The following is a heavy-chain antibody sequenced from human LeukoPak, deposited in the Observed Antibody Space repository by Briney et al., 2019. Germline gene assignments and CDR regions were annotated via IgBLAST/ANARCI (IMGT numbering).Heavy chain of an antibody. Sequence: ASVKVSCKASGYTFSGYYIHWVRQAPGQGLEWMGWISAYNGNTNYAQKLQGRVTMTTDTSTSTAYMELRSLRSDDTAVYYCARVVGRPYYYYGMDVWGQGTTVTVSS. CDR1: GYTFSGYY. V-gene: IGHV1-18*04. CDR2: ISAYNGNT. CDR3: ARVVGRPYYYYGMDV. J-gene: IGHJ6*02.